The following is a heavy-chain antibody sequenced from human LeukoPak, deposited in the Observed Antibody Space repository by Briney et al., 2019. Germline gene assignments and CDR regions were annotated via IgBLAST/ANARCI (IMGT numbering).Heavy chain of an antibody. J-gene: IGHJ5*02. CDR2: ISGSGGST. V-gene: IGHV3-23*01. Sequence: PGGSLRLSCAASGFTFSSYAVSWVRQAPGKGLEWVSAISGSGGSTYYADSVKGRFTIPRDNSKNTLYLQMNSLRAEDTAVYYCAKEITMIVDGWFDPWGQGTLVTVSS. CDR1: GFTFSSYA. D-gene: IGHD3-22*01. CDR3: AKEITMIVDGWFDP.